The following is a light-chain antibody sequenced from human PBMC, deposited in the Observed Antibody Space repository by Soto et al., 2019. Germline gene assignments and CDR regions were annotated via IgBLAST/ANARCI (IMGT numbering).Light chain of an antibody. CDR1: SSDVGGFEY. J-gene: IGLJ1*01. V-gene: IGLV2-14*01. CDR3: GSITRSTASV. Sequence: QSALRQPASVSGSPGQSITISCTGTSSDVGGFEYVSWYQHQPGKAPKLLLYDVTKRPSGVSNRFSASKSGNTASLTISGIQAEDEGDYCCGSITRSTASVFGTGTKVTVL. CDR2: DVT.